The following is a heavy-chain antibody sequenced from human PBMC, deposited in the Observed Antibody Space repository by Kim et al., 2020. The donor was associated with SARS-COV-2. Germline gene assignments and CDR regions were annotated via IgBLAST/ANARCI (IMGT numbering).Heavy chain of an antibody. J-gene: IGHJ4*02. Sequence: ASVKVSCKASGYTFTSYGISWVRQAPGQGLEWMGWISAYNGNTNYAQKLQGRVTMTTDTSTSTAYMELRSLRSDDTAVYYCARSGRVGGSSGYYYVWGQGTLVTVSS. V-gene: IGHV1-18*01. CDR1: GYTFTSYG. D-gene: IGHD3-22*01. CDR3: ARSGRVGGSSGYYYV. CDR2: ISAYNGNT.